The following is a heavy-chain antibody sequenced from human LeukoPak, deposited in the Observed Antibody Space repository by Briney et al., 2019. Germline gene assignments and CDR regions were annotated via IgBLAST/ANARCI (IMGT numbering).Heavy chain of an antibody. J-gene: IGHJ4*02. CDR3: ARTYCSGGSCLDY. CDR2: ISGSGGST. V-gene: IGHV3-23*01. D-gene: IGHD2-15*01. CDR1: GFTFSSYG. Sequence: PGGTLRLSCAASGFTFSSYGMSWVRQAPGKGLEWVSAISGSGGSTYYADSVKGRFTISRDNAKNSLYLQMNSLRAEDTAVYYCARTYCSGGSCLDYWGQGTLVTVSS.